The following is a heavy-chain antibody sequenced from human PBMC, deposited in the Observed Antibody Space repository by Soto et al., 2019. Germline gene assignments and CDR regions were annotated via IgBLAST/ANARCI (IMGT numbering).Heavy chain of an antibody. D-gene: IGHD7-27*01. CDR3: ARDQSGADDF. J-gene: IGHJ3*01. Sequence: PSETLSLTCTVSGDSMSTYYWSWIRQSAEKGLEWIGRISATGTTSYIPSLKSRITLSVDTSKNQFSLNLKFVTAADTAVYFCARDQSGADDFWGQGTVVTVS. CDR1: GDSMSTYY. CDR2: ISATGTT. V-gene: IGHV4-4*07.